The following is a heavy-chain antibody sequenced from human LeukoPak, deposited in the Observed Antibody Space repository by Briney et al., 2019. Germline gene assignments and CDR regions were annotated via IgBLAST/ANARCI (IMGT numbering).Heavy chain of an antibody. CDR1: GFTFSAYG. V-gene: IGHV3-30*18. CDR2: IGYDGSIK. CDR3: VKGKWEDNHYYYGLDV. Sequence: PGGSLRLSCAASGFTFSAYGMHWVRQAPGKGLEWVAVIGYDGSIKYYADSVKGRFTISRDNSKNTLFLQLNSLRGEDTAVYFCVKGKWEDNHYYYGLDVWGQGTSVIVAS. D-gene: IGHD1-26*01. J-gene: IGHJ6*02.